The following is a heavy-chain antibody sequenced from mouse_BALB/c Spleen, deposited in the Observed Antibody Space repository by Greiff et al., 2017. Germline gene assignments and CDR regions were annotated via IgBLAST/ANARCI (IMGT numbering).Heavy chain of an antibody. CDR3: ASNPWFAY. V-gene: IGHV5-9-4*01. CDR1: GFTFSSYA. J-gene: IGHJ3*01. CDR2: ISSGGSYT. Sequence: EVQVVESGGGLVKPGGSLKLSCAASGFTFSSYAMSWVRQSPEKRLEWVAEISSGGSYTYYPDTVTGRFTISRDNAKNTLYLEMSSLRSEDTAMYYCASNPWFAYWGQGTLVTVSA.